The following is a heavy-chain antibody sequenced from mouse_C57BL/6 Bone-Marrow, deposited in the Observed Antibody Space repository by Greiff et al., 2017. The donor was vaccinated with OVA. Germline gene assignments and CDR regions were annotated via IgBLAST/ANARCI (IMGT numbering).Heavy chain of an antibody. CDR2: IDPENGDT. D-gene: IGHD4-1*01. CDR1: GFNIKDDY. V-gene: IGHV14-4*01. Sequence: VHVKQSGAELVRPGASVKLSCTASGFNIKDDYMHWVKQRPEQGLEWIGWIDPENGDTEYASKFQGKATITADTSSNTAYLQLSSLTSEDTAVYYCTTTGHFDYWGQGTTLTVSS. J-gene: IGHJ2*01. CDR3: TTTGHFDY.